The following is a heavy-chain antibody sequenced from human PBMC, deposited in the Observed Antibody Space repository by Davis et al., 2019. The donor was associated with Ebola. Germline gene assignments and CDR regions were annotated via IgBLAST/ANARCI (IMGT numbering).Heavy chain of an antibody. V-gene: IGHV5-51*01. J-gene: IGHJ6*02. CDR2: IYPGDSDT. Sequence: GGSLRLSCKGSGYKFSSYWIGWVRQMPGKGLEWMGIIYPGDSDTRYSPSFQGQVTISADKSISTAYLQWSSLKASDTAMYYCARPRAGFSSGAMDVWGQGTTVTVSS. CDR1: GYKFSSYW. CDR3: ARPRAGFSSGAMDV. D-gene: IGHD6-19*01.